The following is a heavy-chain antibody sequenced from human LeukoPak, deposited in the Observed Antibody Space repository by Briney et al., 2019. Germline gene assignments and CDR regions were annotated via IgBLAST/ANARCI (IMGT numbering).Heavy chain of an antibody. Sequence: TGGSLRLSCAASGFTVSSNYMSWVRQAPGKGLEWVSVIYSGGSTYYADSVKGRFTISRDNSKNTLYLQMNSLRAEDTAVYYRARVRYLGAFDIWGQGTMVTVSS. V-gene: IGHV3-66*02. CDR1: GFTVSSNY. D-gene: IGHD3-9*01. J-gene: IGHJ3*02. CDR3: ARVRYLGAFDI. CDR2: IYSGGST.